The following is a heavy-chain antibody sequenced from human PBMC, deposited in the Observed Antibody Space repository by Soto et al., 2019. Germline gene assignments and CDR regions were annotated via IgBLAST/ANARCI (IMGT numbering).Heavy chain of an antibody. CDR3: ARARRGDPNFDY. CDR2: MNPNSGNT. J-gene: IGHJ4*01. Sequence: QVQLVQSGAEVKKPGASVKVSCKASGYTFTSYDINWVRQATGQGLEWMGWMNPNSGNTGYAQKFQGRVTMTRNTSISTAYMERSSLRSEDTAVYSCARARRGDPNFDYWCKETLVTVSS. V-gene: IGHV1-8*01. CDR1: GYTFTSYD.